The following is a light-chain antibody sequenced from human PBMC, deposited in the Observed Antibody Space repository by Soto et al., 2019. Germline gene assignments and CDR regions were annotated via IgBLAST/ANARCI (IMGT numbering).Light chain of an antibody. CDR3: CSYAGRPYV. CDR2: DVS. V-gene: IGLV2-11*01. J-gene: IGLJ1*01. Sequence: QSVLTQLRSVSGSPGQSVTISCTGTSSDVGRYNYVSWYQQHPGKAPKLMIYDVSRRPSGVPDRFSGSKSGNTASLTISGLQAEDEADYYCCSYAGRPYVFGSGTKVTVL. CDR1: SSDVGRYNY.